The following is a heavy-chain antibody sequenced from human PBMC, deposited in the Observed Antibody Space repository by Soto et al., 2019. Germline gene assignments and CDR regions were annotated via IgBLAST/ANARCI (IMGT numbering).Heavy chain of an antibody. Sequence: PGGSLRLSCAASGLTVSSSYMSWVRQAPGKGLQWVSVIYSAGSTYYANSVKGRFTISRDISTNMVYLQMSSLTDEDTAVYYCARAREQEYSSAIFFAIWGQGALVTVSS. CDR3: ARAREQEYSSAIFFAI. V-gene: IGHV3-53*01. J-gene: IGHJ4*02. D-gene: IGHD5-18*01. CDR1: GLTVSSSY. CDR2: IYSAGST.